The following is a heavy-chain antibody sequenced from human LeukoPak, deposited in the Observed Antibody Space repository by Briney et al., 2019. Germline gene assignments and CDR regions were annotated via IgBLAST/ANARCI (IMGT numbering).Heavy chain of an antibody. CDR2: ISSSGSTI. J-gene: IGHJ4*02. CDR1: GFTFSSYE. D-gene: IGHD6-6*01. V-gene: IGHV3-48*03. Sequence: GGSLRLSCAASGFTFSSYEMNWVRQAPGKGLEWVSYISSSGSTIYYADSVKGRFTISRDNAKNSLYLRMNSLRAEDTAVYYCARAKGLAARPPGYWGQGTLVTVSS. CDR3: ARAKGLAARPPGY.